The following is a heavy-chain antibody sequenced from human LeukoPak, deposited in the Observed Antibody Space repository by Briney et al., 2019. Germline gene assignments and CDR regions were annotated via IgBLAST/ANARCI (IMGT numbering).Heavy chain of an antibody. D-gene: IGHD3-10*01. J-gene: IGHJ4*02. Sequence: GGSLRLSCVGSGFIFKLFAVGWVRQAPGKGLEWVSVISGTNDDTDYADSVRGHFTISRDNSLNTLFLQMDNLRAEDTAVYYCVKTYCSITRCSPGFDSWGQGTLVTVST. V-gene: IGHV3-23*01. CDR3: VKTYCSITRCSPGFDS. CDR2: ISGTNDDT. CDR1: GFIFKLFA.